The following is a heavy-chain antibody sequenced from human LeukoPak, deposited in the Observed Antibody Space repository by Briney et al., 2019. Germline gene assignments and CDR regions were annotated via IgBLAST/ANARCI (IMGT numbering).Heavy chain of an antibody. CDR3: ATDYYVSGSYYRLFY. V-gene: IGHV3-7*01. J-gene: IGHJ4*02. CDR1: GFTFSAYW. CDR2: INEGGNLK. D-gene: IGHD3-10*01. Sequence: GGSLRLSCAASGFTFSAYWMTWVRQAPGKGLEWVANINEGGNLKYYVDSVKGRFTISRDNAKNSLYLQMNSLRVEDTAVYYCATDYYVSGSYYRLFYWGQGTLVTVSS.